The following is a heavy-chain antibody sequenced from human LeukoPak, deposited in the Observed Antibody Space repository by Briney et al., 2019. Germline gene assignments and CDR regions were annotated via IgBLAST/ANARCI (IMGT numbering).Heavy chain of an antibody. Sequence: PGGSLRLSCAASGFTFSDYYMSWIRQAPGKGLEWVSYISSSGSTIYYADSVKGRFTISRDNAKTSLYLQMNSLRAEDTAVYYCARARVDSSSWYRYDYYYYGMDVWGQGTTVTVSS. J-gene: IGHJ6*02. D-gene: IGHD6-13*01. CDR1: GFTFSDYY. CDR2: ISSSGSTI. CDR3: ARARVDSSSWYRYDYYYYGMDV. V-gene: IGHV3-11*01.